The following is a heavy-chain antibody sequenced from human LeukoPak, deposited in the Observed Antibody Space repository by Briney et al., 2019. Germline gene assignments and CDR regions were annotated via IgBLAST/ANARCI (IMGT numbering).Heavy chain of an antibody. Sequence: GAPRLSCAASGFTFSSYSMNWVRQAPGKGLEWVSSISSSSSYIYYADSVKGRFTISRDNAKNSLYLQMNSLRAEDTAVYYCASPREYQLLYFGYWGQGTLVTVSS. CDR2: ISSSSSYI. CDR3: ASPREYQLLYFGY. J-gene: IGHJ4*02. CDR1: GFTFSSYS. V-gene: IGHV3-21*01. D-gene: IGHD2-2*01.